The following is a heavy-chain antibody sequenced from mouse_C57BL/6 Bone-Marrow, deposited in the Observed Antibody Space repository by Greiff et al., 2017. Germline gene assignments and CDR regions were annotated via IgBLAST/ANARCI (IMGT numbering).Heavy chain of an antibody. J-gene: IGHJ2*01. CDR2: IHPNSGST. V-gene: IGHV1-64*01. D-gene: IGHD1-1*01. CDR1: GYTFTSYW. CDR3: ARPLITTVVADY. Sequence: QVQLKQPGAELVKPGASVTLSCKASGYTFTSYWMHWVKQRPGQGLEWIGMIHPNSGSTNYNEKFKSKATLTVDKSSSTAYMQLSSLTSADSAVYNCARPLITTVVADYWGQGTTLTVSS.